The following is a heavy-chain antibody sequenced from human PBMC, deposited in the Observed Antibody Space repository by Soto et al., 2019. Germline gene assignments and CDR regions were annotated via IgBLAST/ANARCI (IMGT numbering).Heavy chain of an antibody. CDR1: GGSFSGYY. Sequence: QVQLQQWGAGLLKPSETLSLTCAVYGGSFSGYYWSWIRQPPGKGLEWIGEINHSGSTNYNPSLKSRVTISVDKSKNQFSLKLSSVTAADTAVYYCARGALSSGWSRSASASWGQGTLVTVSS. V-gene: IGHV4-34*01. J-gene: IGHJ5*02. CDR3: ARGALSSGWSRSASAS. D-gene: IGHD6-19*01. CDR2: INHSGST.